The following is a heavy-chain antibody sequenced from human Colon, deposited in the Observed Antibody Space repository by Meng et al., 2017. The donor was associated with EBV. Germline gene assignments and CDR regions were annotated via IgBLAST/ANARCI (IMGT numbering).Heavy chain of an antibody. J-gene: IGHJ4*02. CDR2: TNTNTVNP. CDR3: ARGSGDCGSTTCSTFDY. Sequence: VLSGSSLLHLWDEVNVFCQASAYNYLICEMNCVRPAPGKVREWLVWTNTNTVNPNYAQDFTGRFVISLDTSVSTAYLQISGLKAEDTALYYCARGSGDCGSTTCSTFDYWGQGSLVTVSS. D-gene: IGHD2/OR15-2a*01. V-gene: IGHV7-4-1*02. CDR1: AYNYLICE.